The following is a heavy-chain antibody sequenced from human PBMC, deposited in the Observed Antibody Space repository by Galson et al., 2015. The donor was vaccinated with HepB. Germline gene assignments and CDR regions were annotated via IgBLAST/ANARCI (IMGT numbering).Heavy chain of an antibody. D-gene: IGHD3-3*01. J-gene: IGHJ5*02. CDR1: GFTFSNYG. CDR2: IWSDGSNK. Sequence: SLRLSCAASGFTFSNYGMHWVRQAPGKGLEWVAGIWSDGSNKHYADSVKGRFTISRDNSKNTLYLQMDSLRAEDTALYYCARHPTAFYEFWSCYSDNWFDPWGQGTLVIVSS. CDR3: ARHPTAFYEFWSCYSDNWFDP. V-gene: IGHV3-33*01.